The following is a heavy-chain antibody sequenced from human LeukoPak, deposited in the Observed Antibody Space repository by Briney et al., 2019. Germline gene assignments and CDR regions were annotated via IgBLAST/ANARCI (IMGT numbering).Heavy chain of an antibody. J-gene: IGHJ5*02. CDR3: ARRLSPSVAGTMLSSFIWFGP. CDR2: IYYSGST. CDR1: GVSISSYY. V-gene: IGHV4-59*01. Sequence: SETLSLTCSVSGVSISSYYWSWIRQPPGKGLEWIGYIYYSGSTNYNPSLKSRVTISVDASKNRFTLKVSSVTAADTAVYYCARRLSPSVAGTMLSSFIWFGPWGQGTLVTVSS. D-gene: IGHD6-19*01.